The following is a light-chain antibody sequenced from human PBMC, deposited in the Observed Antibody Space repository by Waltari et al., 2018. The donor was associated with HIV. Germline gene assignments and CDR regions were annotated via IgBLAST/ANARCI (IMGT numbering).Light chain of an antibody. Sequence: QSVLTPPPSVSGAPGQRVTISCTGSRSNLGAGYDVPWYQQLPGTAPKLLIDGNTNRPSGVPDRFAGSKSGTSASLAITGLQAEDEADYYCQSYDSSLSASVFGEGTKLTVL. CDR2: GNT. CDR1: RSNLGAGYD. CDR3: QSYDSSLSASV. V-gene: IGLV1-40*01. J-gene: IGLJ2*01.